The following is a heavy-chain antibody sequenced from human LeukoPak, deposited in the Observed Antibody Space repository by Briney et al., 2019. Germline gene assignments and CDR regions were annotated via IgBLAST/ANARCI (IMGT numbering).Heavy chain of an antibody. CDR1: GGSITGDN. V-gene: IGHV4-59*01. Sequence: SESLCLTCTVSGGSITGDNWSWIRQPPGKGLGWIVYIYYNGSTNYNPSLKSRVTISVDTSKNQFSLKLSSVTAADTAVYYCERSHYDFWSGYPSSLYGMDVWGQGTTVTVPS. CDR3: ERSHYDFWSGYPSSLYGMDV. J-gene: IGHJ6*02. CDR2: IYYNGST. D-gene: IGHD3-3*01.